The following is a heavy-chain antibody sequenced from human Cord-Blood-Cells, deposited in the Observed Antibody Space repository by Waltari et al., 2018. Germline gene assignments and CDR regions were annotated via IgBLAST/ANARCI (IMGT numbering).Heavy chain of an antibody. CDR1: GCPFSSSD. CDR2: ISRSGSTI. CDR3: ARGGSSWYYFDY. D-gene: IGHD6-13*01. Sequence: EVQLVESGGGLVQPGGSLRTCCEDSGCPFSSSDMHWVRQAPGKGLEWVSYISRSGSTIYDADSVKGRFTISRDNAKNSLYLQMNSLRAEDTAVYYCARGGSSWYYFDYWGQGTLVTVSS. J-gene: IGHJ4*02. V-gene: IGHV3-48*03.